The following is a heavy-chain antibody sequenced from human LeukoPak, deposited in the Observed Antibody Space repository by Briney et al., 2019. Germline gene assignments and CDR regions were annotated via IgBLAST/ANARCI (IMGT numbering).Heavy chain of an antibody. J-gene: IGHJ6*03. CDR2: ISSSSSYI. Sequence: GGPLRLSCAASGFTFSSYSMNWVRQAPGKGLEWVSSISSSSSYIYYADSVKGRFTISRDNAKNSLYLQMNSLRAEDTAVYYCARSPTARGYSTLYYYMDVWGKGTTVTVSS. CDR3: ARSPTARGYSTLYYYMDV. CDR1: GFTFSSYS. D-gene: IGHD5-18*01. V-gene: IGHV3-21*01.